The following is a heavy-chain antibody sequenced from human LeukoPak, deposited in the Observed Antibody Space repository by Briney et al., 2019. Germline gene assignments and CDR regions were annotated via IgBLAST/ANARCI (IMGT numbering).Heavy chain of an antibody. CDR2: ISAYSGNT. V-gene: IGHV1-18*04. D-gene: IGHD3-10*01. J-gene: IGHJ4*02. CDR3: ATCTMVRGVILLGFDY. CDR1: GYTFTSYG. Sequence: ASVKVSCKASGYTFTSYGISWVRQAPGQGLEWMGWISAYSGNTNYAQKLQGRVTMTTDTSTSTAYMELRSLRSDDTAVYYCATCTMVRGVILLGFDYWGQGTLVTVSS.